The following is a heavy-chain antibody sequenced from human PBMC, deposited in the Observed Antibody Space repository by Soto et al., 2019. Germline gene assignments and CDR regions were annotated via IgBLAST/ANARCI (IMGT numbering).Heavy chain of an antibody. CDR1: GGTFSSYA. CDR3: ARTPPGEIFGVPRRWLDP. J-gene: IGHJ5*02. CDR2: IIPIFGTA. D-gene: IGHD3-3*01. Sequence: GASVKVSCRASGGTFSSYAISWVLQAPGQGLEWMGGIIPIFGTANYAQKFQGRVTITADKSTSTAYMELSSLRSEDTAVYYCARTPPGEIFGVPRRWLDPWGQATLLPLSS. V-gene: IGHV1-69*06.